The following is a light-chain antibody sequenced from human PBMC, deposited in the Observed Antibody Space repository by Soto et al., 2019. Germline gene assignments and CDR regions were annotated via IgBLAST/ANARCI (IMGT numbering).Light chain of an antibody. CDR1: SSNIGNNY. V-gene: IGLV1-51*02. CDR3: GTWDSSLSAVV. CDR2: ENN. Sequence: QSVLTQPPSVSAAPGQKVTISCSGSSSNIGNNYVSWYQQLPGTAPKLLIYENNKRPSGIPDRFSGSKPGTSATLGITGLQSGDEADYYCGTWDSSLSAVVFGGGPKLTVL. J-gene: IGLJ2*01.